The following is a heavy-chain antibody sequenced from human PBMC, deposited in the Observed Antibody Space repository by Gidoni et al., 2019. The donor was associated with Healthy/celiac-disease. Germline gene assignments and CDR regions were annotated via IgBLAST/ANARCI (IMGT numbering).Heavy chain of an antibody. V-gene: IGHV3-30-3*01. CDR2: ISYDGTNK. Sequence: QVQMVESGGVVVQPGRSLRLSCAGPGFTFSSYAMHWVRQAPGKGLEWVSFISYDGTNKDYADSVKGRFTISRDNSKNTLNLQMNNLRTEDTALYYCARDVWWDVRPGDGFDVWGQGTVVTVSS. CDR1: GFTFSSYA. J-gene: IGHJ3*01. CDR3: ARDVWWDVRPGDGFDV. D-gene: IGHD1-26*01.